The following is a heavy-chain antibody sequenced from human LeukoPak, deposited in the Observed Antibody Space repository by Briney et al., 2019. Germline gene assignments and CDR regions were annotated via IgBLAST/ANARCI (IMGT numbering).Heavy chain of an antibody. CDR3: ARVSGYDWESFYDY. CDR1: GGSISSYY. Sequence: ASETLSLTCTVSGGSISSYYWSWIRQPPGKGLEWIGYIYYSGSTNYNPSLKSRVTISVDTSKNQFSLKLNSVTAADTAVYYCARVSGYDWESFYDYWGQGTLVTVSS. CDR2: IYYSGST. V-gene: IGHV4-59*01. D-gene: IGHD5-12*01. J-gene: IGHJ4*02.